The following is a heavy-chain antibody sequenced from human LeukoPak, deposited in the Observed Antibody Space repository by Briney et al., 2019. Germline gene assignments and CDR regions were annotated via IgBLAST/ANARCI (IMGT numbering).Heavy chain of an antibody. CDR2: ISFSGEST. Sequence: GGSLRLSCAASGFTVSIYAMSWVRQAPGKGLEWVSAISFSGESTYYADSVKGRFTISRDNSKNTLYLQMNSLRAEDTAVYYCVKGRGAYDIWGHGTMVIVSS. CDR3: VKGRGAYDI. D-gene: IGHD1-26*01. CDR1: GFTVSIYA. V-gene: IGHV3-23*01. J-gene: IGHJ3*02.